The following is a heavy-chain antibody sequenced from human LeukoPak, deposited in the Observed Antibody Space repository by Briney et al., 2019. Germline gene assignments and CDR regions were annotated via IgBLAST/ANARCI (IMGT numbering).Heavy chain of an antibody. CDR3: ATYRQVLLPFEA. J-gene: IGHJ5*02. CDR2: ISSSSSYI. D-gene: IGHD2-8*02. CDR1: GFTFSSYS. V-gene: IGHV3-21*01. Sequence: GGSLRLSCAASGFTFSSYSMNWVRQAPGKGLEWVSSISSSSSYIYYADSVKGRFTISRDNAKNSLYLQMNSLRAEDTAVYYCATYRQVLLPFEAWGQGTLVTVSS.